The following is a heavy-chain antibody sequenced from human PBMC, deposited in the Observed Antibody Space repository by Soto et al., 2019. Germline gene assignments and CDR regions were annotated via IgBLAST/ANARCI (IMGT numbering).Heavy chain of an antibody. Sequence: PSETLSLTCTVSGGSINSNNYYWAWIRQPPGKGLAWIASIYYDGSTYYDTSLKSRVTISRDTSKNQFSLRLTSMTAADTAVYYCAKVVVAATRHSDFDSWGPGTLLTVYS. CDR2: IYYDGST. CDR1: GGSINSNNYY. CDR3: AKVVVAATRHSDFDS. V-gene: IGHV4-39*02. J-gene: IGHJ4*02. D-gene: IGHD2-15*01.